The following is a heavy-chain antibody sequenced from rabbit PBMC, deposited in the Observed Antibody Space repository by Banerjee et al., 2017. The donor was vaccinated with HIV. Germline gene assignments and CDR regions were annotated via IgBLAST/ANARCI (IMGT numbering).Heavy chain of an antibody. CDR3: ARDLAGVIGWNFGL. CDR1: GFDFSNYYM. CDR2: INSSSGNT. Sequence: QEQLVESGGGLVQPGGSLTLSCKASGFDFSNYYMTWVRQAPGKGLEWIACINSSSGNTVYARWAKGRFTISKTSSTTVTLQMTSLTAADTATYFCARDLAGVIGWNFGLWGPGTLVTVS. D-gene: IGHD4-1*01. J-gene: IGHJ4*01. V-gene: IGHV1S45*01.